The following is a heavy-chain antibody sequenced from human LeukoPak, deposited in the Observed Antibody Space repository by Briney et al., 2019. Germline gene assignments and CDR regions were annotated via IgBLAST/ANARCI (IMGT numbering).Heavy chain of an antibody. V-gene: IGHV3-23*01. CDR2: ISGSGGRT. D-gene: IGHD6-13*01. CDR1: GFTFSSSA. CDR3: AKVGYSSSRVEGACFDY. Sequence: PGGSLRLSCAASGFTFSSSAMSWVRQAPGKGLECVSAISGSGGRTYYADSVKGRFTISRDNSKNTVYLQMNSQRAEDTAVYYCAKVGYSSSRVEGACFDYWAQGPLVPVSS. J-gene: IGHJ4*02.